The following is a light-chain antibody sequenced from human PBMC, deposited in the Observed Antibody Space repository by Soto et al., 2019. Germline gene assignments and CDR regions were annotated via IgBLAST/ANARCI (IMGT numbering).Light chain of an antibody. CDR2: DVS. CDR1: SSDVGGSDY. Sequence: QSVLTQPRSVSGSPGQSVTISCTGTSSDVGGSDYVSWYLLHPGKAPKLMIYDVSERPSGVPDRFSGSKSGNTASLTISGLQTEDEADYYCSSYAGIYTYVFGTGTKV. CDR3: SSYAGIYTYV. V-gene: IGLV2-11*01. J-gene: IGLJ1*01.